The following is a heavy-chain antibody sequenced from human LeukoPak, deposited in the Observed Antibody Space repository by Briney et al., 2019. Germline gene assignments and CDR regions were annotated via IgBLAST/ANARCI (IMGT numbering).Heavy chain of an antibody. D-gene: IGHD1-26*01. J-gene: IGHJ6*02. Sequence: GGSLRHSCTTSGFTFSSYGMHWVRQAPGKGLQWVAVISYDGSNKDYADSVKGRFTISRDDSKNTLYLQMNSLRVEDTAVYYCAKEGDYYGMDVWGQGTTVTVSS. V-gene: IGHV3-30*18. CDR3: AKEGDYYGMDV. CDR2: ISYDGSNK. CDR1: GFTFSSYG.